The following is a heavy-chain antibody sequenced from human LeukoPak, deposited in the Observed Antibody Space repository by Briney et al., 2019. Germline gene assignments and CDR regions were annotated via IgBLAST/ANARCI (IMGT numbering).Heavy chain of an antibody. D-gene: IGHD2-21*02. Sequence: GGSLRLSCAASGVSFRSYSMNWVRQVPGKGLEWVSYISSSSNKVYYAYSGKGRFTISRDNAKNSLFLQMNSLRADDTAVYYCARNFYCGGDCAISYFDYWGQGTLVTVSS. V-gene: IGHV3-48*01. CDR3: ARNFYCGGDCAISYFDY. J-gene: IGHJ4*02. CDR1: GVSFRSYS. CDR2: ISSSSNKV.